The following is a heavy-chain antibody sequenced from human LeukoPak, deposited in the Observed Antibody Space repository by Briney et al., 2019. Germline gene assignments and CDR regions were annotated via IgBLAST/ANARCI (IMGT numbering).Heavy chain of an antibody. CDR1: GGSISSYY. Sequence: PSETLSLTCTVSGGSISSYYWGWIRQPPGKGLEWIGYIYYSGSTNYNPSLKSRVTISVDTSKNQFSLKLSSVTAADTAVYYCASHTSSGWYHFDYWGQGTLVTVSS. CDR3: ASHTSSGWYHFDY. J-gene: IGHJ4*02. CDR2: IYYSGST. V-gene: IGHV4-59*01. D-gene: IGHD6-19*01.